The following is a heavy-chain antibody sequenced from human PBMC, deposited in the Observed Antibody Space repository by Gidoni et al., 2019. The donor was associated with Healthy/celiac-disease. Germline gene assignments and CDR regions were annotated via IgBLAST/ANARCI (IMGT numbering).Heavy chain of an antibody. CDR1: GFPFSSYS. CDR2: ISSSSSYI. J-gene: IGHJ4*02. V-gene: IGHV3-21*01. CDR3: AGGRMATTHEFDY. D-gene: IGHD5-12*01. Sequence: EVQLVASGGGLVKPGGSLRLPCAASGFPFSSYSMNWVRPAPGKGLEWVSSISSSSSYIDYADSVKGRFTISRDNAKNSLYLQMNSLRAEDTAVYYCAGGRMATTHEFDYWGQGTLVTVSS.